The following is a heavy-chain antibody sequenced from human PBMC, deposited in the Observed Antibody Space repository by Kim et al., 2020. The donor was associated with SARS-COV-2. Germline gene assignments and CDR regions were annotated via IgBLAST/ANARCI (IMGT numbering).Heavy chain of an antibody. CDR1: GYTFTSYA. Sequence: ASVKVSCKASGYTFTSYAMNWVRQAPGQGLEWMGWINTNTGNPTYAQGFTGRFVFSLDTSVSTAYLQISSLKAEDTAVYYCARDASIAAAGTSGGYYYYYGMDVWGQGTTVTVSS. V-gene: IGHV7-4-1*02. CDR3: ARDASIAAAGTSGGYYYYYGMDV. CDR2: INTNTGNP. J-gene: IGHJ6*02. D-gene: IGHD6-13*01.